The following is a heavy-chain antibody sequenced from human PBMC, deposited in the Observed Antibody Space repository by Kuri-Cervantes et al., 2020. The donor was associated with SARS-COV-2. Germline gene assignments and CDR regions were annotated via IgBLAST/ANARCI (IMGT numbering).Heavy chain of an antibody. CDR3: AREGYSYGVN. Sequence: SETLSLTCTVSGGSISSYYWSWIRQPPGKGLEWIGYIYYSGSTNYNPSLKSRVTISVDTSKNQFSLKLSSVTAADTAVYYCAREGYSYGVNWGQGTLVTVSS. J-gene: IGHJ4*02. CDR1: GGSISSYY. CDR2: IYYSGST. D-gene: IGHD5-18*01. V-gene: IGHV4-59*12.